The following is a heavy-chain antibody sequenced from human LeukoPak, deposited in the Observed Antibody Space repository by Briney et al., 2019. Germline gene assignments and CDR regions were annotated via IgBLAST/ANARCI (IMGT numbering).Heavy chain of an antibody. CDR2: IYTSGST. CDR1: GGSISSGSYY. Sequence: SETLSLTCIVSGGSISSGSYYWSWIRQPAGKGLEWIGRIYTSGSTNYNPSLKSRVTISVDTSKNQFSLRLISVTAADTAVYYCATMTSASWGYFQHWGRGTLVTVSS. J-gene: IGHJ1*01. CDR3: ATMTSASWGYFQH. D-gene: IGHD3-16*01. V-gene: IGHV4-61*02.